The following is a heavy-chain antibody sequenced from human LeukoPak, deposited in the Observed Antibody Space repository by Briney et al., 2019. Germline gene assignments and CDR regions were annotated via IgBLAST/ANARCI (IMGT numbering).Heavy chain of an antibody. V-gene: IGHV3-30*02. D-gene: IGHD2-2*01. Sequence: PGGSLRLSCAASGFTFSSYGMHWVRQAPGKGLEWVAFSRYDGSSKYHADSVKGRFTISRDNSKNTLYLQMNSLRTEDTAVYYCAKDHRFVVVPGAMSGWGQGTLVTVSS. CDR1: GFTFSSYG. CDR3: AKDHRFVVVPGAMSG. CDR2: SRYDGSSK. J-gene: IGHJ4*02.